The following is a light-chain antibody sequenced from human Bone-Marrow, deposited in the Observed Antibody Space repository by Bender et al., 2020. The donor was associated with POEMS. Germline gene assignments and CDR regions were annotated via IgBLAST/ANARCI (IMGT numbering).Light chain of an antibody. CDR3: AVWDDRLSGWG. J-gene: IGLJ3*02. V-gene: IGLV1-44*01. Sequence: QSVLTQPPSASGTPGQRVTISCSGGSSNIGAHAVNWYQHLPGTAPKLLIYSSHRRPSEVPDRFSGSRSVTSASLAISGLQSEDEADYYCAVWDDRLSGWGLGGGTKLSV. CDR2: SSH. CDR1: SSNIGAHA.